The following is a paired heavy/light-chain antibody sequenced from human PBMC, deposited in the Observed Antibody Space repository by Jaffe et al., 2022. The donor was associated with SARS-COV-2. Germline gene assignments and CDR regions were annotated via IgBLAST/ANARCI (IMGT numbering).Light chain of an antibody. CDR1: QSLLYHSNNKNY. V-gene: IGKV4-1*01. CDR2: WAS. CDR3: QQYYGSPPT. J-gene: IGKJ2*01. Sequence: DIVVTQSPDSLAVSLGERATIDCKSSQSLLYHSNNKNYLAWYQQKPGQPPKLLIYWASTRKSGVPDRFSGSGSGTDFTLTISSLQAEDVAVYYCQQYYGSPPTFGQGTQLEIK.
Heavy chain of an antibody. CDR2: ISYDGSDE. V-gene: IGHV3-30*03. CDR3: ARGPSSSDYGDLLFDY. Sequence: QVQLEESGGGVVQPGRSLRLSCTASGFTLRSHGMHWVRQAPGQGLDWVAFISYDGSDENYANSVKGRFTISRDNSKNTLYLQMNSLRREDTAIYFCARGPSSSDYGDLLFDYWGQGTLVAVSS. CDR1: GFTLRSHG. J-gene: IGHJ4*02. D-gene: IGHD4-17*01.